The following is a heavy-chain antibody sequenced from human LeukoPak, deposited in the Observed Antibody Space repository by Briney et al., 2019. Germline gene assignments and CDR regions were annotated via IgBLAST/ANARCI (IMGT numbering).Heavy chain of an antibody. CDR3: ARYSSGWYLETPIDY. D-gene: IGHD6-19*01. V-gene: IGHV4-39*01. J-gene: IGHJ4*02. CDR1: VGSISSSSYY. Sequence: SETLSLTCTVSVGSISSSSYYWGWIRQPPGKGLEWIGSIYYSGSTYYNQSPKSRVTISVDTSKNQFSLKLSSVTAADTAVYYCARYSSGWYLETPIDYWGQGTLVTVSS. CDR2: IYYSGST.